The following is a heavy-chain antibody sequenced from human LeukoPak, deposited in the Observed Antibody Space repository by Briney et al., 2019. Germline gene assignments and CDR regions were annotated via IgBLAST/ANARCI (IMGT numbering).Heavy chain of an antibody. J-gene: IGHJ5*02. Sequence: GGSLRLSYAASGFTFSSYWMTWVRQAPGQGLEWVASINQDGSEKRYSDSVKGRFTISRDNAKNSLFLQMNSLRAEDTAVYYCAREGVNTYYYDSSGYYRWFDPWGQGTLVTVSS. CDR2: INQDGSEK. CDR1: GFTFSSYW. CDR3: AREGVNTYYYDSSGYYRWFDP. D-gene: IGHD3-22*01. V-gene: IGHV3-7*05.